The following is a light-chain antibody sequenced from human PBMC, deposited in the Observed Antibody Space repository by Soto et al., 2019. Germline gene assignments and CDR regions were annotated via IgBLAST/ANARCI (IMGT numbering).Light chain of an antibody. CDR3: QSYDSNLSGYWV. CDR1: HSNIGTGNG. J-gene: IGLJ3*02. Sequence: QSVLTQPPSVSGAPGQRVTISCTGSHSNIGTGNGVHWYQQLPGRAPKLLIYGDTNRPSGVPDRFSGSKSGTSASLAITWLQAEDEADYYCQSYDSNLSGYWVFGGGTKLTVL. V-gene: IGLV1-40*01. CDR2: GDT.